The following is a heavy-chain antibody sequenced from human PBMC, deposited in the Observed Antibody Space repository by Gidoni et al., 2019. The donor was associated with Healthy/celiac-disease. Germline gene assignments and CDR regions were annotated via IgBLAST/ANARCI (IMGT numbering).Heavy chain of an antibody. J-gene: IGHJ1*01. CDR3: TTGDAEYFQH. CDR2: IKSKTDGGTT. CDR1: FSNAW. Sequence: FSNAWMSWVRQAPGKGLEWVGRIKSKTDGGTTDYAAPVKGRFTISRDDSKNTLYLQMNSLKTEDTAVYYCTTGDAEYFQHCGQGTLVTVSS. V-gene: IGHV3-15*01.